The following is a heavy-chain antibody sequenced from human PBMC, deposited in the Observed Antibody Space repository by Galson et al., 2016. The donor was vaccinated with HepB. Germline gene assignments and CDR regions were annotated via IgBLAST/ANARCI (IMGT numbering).Heavy chain of an antibody. J-gene: IGHJ3*01. V-gene: IGHV1-46*01. CDR1: GYTFTSYY. Sequence: SVKVSCKASGYTFTSYYMHWVRQAPGQGLEWMGIIHPSGGSTSYAQKFQGRVTMTRDTSTSTVYMELSSLRSEDTAVYYCARGVGWNDAFGAFDLWGQGTMVTVSS. CDR3: ARGVGWNDAFGAFDL. D-gene: IGHD1-1*01. CDR2: IHPSGGST.